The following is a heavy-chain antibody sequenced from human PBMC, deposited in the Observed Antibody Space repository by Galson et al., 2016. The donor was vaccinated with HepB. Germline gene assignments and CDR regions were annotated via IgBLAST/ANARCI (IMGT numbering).Heavy chain of an antibody. Sequence: ETLSLTCAVYGGSFSGYYWTWLRQRPGKGLEWIGYMYDSGSPTYNPSLKSRVTMSVDTSKNQFSLKLTSVTAADTAVYYCAREGIYGSYYGMDVWGQGTKVTVSS. J-gene: IGHJ6*02. CDR1: GGSFSGYY. D-gene: IGHD3-10*01. CDR2: MYDSGSP. V-gene: IGHV4-59*12. CDR3: AREGIYGSYYGMDV.